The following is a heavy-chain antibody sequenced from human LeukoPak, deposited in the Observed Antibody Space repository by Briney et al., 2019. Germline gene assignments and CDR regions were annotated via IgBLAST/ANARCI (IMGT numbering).Heavy chain of an antibody. CDR3: AITVGANYYFDY. V-gene: IGHV1-46*01. J-gene: IGHJ4*02. D-gene: IGHD1-26*01. CDR1: GYTFTSYS. Sequence: GASVKVSCKASGYTFTSYSMHWVRQAPGQGLERMGIINPSGGSTSYAQKFQGRVTMTRDMSTSTVYMELSSLRSEDTAVYYCAITVGANYYFDYWGQGTLVTVSS. CDR2: INPSGGST.